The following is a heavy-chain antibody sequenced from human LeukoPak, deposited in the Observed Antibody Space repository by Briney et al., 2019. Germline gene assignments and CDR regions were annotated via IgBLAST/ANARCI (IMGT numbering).Heavy chain of an antibody. Sequence: ASVKVSCKASGYTFTGYYMHWVRQAPGQGLEWMGWISAYNGNTNYAQKLQGRVTMTTDTSTSTAYMELRSLRSDDTAVYYCAGSPTLSYFDYWGQGTLVTVSS. CDR3: AGSPTLSYFDY. CDR1: GYTFTGYY. J-gene: IGHJ4*02. V-gene: IGHV1-18*04. CDR2: ISAYNGNT.